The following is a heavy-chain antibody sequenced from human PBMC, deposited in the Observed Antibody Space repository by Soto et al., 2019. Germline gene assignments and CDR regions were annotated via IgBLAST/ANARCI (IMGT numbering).Heavy chain of an antibody. CDR3: AHMSSSGTYYFDS. D-gene: IGHD1-26*01. CDR1: GFSITTSAAE. J-gene: IGHJ4*02. Sequence: QITLKESGPALVKPTQPLTATCSFSGFSITTSAAEVGWICQTRGKPLEWLAVIFGHGNEKHSPYLKNRLTITKDTSKSQVGLTMTNVDPLDTATYYCAHMSSSGTYYFDSWGQGTLVTVSS. V-gene: IGHV2-5*01. CDR2: IFGHGNE.